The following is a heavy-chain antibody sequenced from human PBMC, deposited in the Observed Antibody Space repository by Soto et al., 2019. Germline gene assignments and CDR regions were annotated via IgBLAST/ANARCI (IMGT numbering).Heavy chain of an antibody. J-gene: IGHJ6*03. Sequence: SETLSLTCAVYGGSFSGYYWSWIRQPPGKGLEWIGEINHSGSTNYNPSLKSRVTISVDTSKNQFSLKLSSVTAADTAVYYCARGISKGAQGAYYYYMDVGGKGTTVTVSS. CDR2: INHSGST. CDR1: GGSFSGYY. D-gene: IGHD1-26*01. V-gene: IGHV4-34*01. CDR3: ARGISKGAQGAYYYYMDV.